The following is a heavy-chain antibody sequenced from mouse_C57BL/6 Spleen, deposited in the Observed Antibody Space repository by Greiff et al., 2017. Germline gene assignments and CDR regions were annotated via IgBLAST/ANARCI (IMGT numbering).Heavy chain of an antibody. Sequence: DVHLVESEGGLVQPGSSMKLSCTASGFTFSDYYMAWVRQVPEKGLEWVANINYDGSSTYYLDSLKSRFIISRDNAKNILHLQMRSLKSKDSASYYCARYQGYDSYFDYWGQGTTLTVSS. J-gene: IGHJ2*01. D-gene: IGHD2-4*01. V-gene: IGHV5-16*01. CDR3: ARYQGYDSYFDY. CDR2: INYDGSST. CDR1: GFTFSDYY.